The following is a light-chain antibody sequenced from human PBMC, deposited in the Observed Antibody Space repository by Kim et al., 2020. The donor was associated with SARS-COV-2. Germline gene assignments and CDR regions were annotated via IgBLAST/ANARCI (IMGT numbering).Light chain of an antibody. CDR1: QDVNIY. CDR2: AAS. V-gene: IGKV1-16*02. J-gene: IGKJ5*01. CDR3: QQYKSYPPT. Sequence: ASIGDRVPITCRASQDVNIYLAWFQQKPGKAPKSLIYAASSLQTGVPSKFSGSGSKTDFTLTIVNLQPEDFAIYYCQQYKSYPPTFGQGTRLEIK.